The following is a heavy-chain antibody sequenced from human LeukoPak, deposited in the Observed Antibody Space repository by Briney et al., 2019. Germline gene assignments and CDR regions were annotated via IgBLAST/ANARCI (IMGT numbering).Heavy chain of an antibody. J-gene: IGHJ5*02. CDR2: INDSGSS. CDR1: GGSFGGYY. Sequence: PSETLSLTCAVSGGSFGGYYWSWIRQPPGKGLEWIGEINDSGSSNYIPPLKSRATISVDTSKNQFSLKLSSVTAADTAVYYCARHQAAAGWFDPWGQGTLVTVSS. CDR3: ARHQAAAGWFDP. V-gene: IGHV4-34*01. D-gene: IGHD6-13*01.